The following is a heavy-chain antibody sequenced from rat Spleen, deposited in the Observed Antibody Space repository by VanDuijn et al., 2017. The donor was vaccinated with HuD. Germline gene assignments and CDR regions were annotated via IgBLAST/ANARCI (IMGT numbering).Heavy chain of an antibody. Sequence: EVQLVESGGDLVQPGRSLKLSCAASGFTFSNFGMAWVRQAPGKGLEWVASILRTGENTYYSDSVKGRFTISRDNAKSTLYLQMNSLRSEDTATYYCARQGYGGDVMDAWGQGASVTVSS. J-gene: IGHJ4*01. CDR3: ARQGYGGDVMDA. V-gene: IGHV5-29*01. CDR2: ILRTGENT. D-gene: IGHD1-11*01. CDR1: GFTFSNFG.